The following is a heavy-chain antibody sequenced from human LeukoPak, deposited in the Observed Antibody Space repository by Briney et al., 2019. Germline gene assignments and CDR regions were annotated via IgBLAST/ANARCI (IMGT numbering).Heavy chain of an antibody. V-gene: IGHV3-11*05. D-gene: IGHD3-22*01. CDR1: GFTFSDYY. CDR2: ISSSSSNT. CDR3: ARGRDHYYDSSGYYHY. Sequence: GGSLCLSCAASGFTFSDYYMSWIRQAPGKGLEWVSYISSSSSNTNYADSVKGRFTISRDNAKNSLYLQMNSLRAEDTAVYYCARGRDHYYDSSGYYHYWGQGTLVTVSS. J-gene: IGHJ4*02.